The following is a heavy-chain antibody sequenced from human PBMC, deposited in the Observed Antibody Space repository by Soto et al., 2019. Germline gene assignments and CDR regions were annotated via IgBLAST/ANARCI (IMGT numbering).Heavy chain of an antibody. J-gene: IGHJ4*01. CDR3: ARVFSVGKGSPPDF. Sequence: GGSLRLSCAASGFTFSSFAMSWVRQAPGKGLDWVSAISGSGGSTYSADSVKGRFTISRDNSKNTLYLQMSSLRAEDTAVYYCARVFSVGKGSPPDFWCHGSRGTLSS. V-gene: IGHV3-23*01. CDR1: GFTFSSFA. D-gene: IGHD2-15*01. CDR2: ISGSGGST.